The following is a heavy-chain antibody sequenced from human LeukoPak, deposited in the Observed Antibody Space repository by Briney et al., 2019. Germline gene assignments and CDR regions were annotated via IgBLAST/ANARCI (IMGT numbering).Heavy chain of an antibody. CDR3: AKDFYRINGDYGWFDP. Sequence: PGGSLRLSCAASGFTFSDYYMSWIRQAPGKGLEWVSYISSSGSTIYYADSVKGRFTISRDNAKNSLYLQMNSLRAEDTAVYYCAKDFYRINGDYGWFDPWGQGTLVTVSS. V-gene: IGHV3-11*01. CDR2: ISSSGSTI. D-gene: IGHD4-17*01. J-gene: IGHJ5*02. CDR1: GFTFSDYY.